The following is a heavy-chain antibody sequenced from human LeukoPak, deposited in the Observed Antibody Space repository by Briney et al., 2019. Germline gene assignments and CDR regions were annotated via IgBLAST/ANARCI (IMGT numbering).Heavy chain of an antibody. V-gene: IGHV3-33*06. CDR3: AKDSRYYWDY. J-gene: IGHJ4*02. Sequence: PGGSLRLSCAAPGFTFSSYGMQWVRQAPGKGLEWVADIWYDGSNKYYADSVKGRFTISRDNSKNTLYLQMNSLRAEDTAVYYCAKDSRYYWDYWGQGTLVTVSS. CDR2: IWYDGSNK. D-gene: IGHD3-22*01. CDR1: GFTFSSYG.